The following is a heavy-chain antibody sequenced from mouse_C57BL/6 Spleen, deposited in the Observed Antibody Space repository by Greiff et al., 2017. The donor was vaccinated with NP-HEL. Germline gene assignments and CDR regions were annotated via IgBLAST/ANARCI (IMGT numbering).Heavy chain of an antibody. J-gene: IGHJ2*01. Sequence: QVHVKQPGTELVKPGASVKLSCKASGYTFTSYWMHWVKQRPGQGLEWIGNINPSNGGTNYNEKFKSKATLTVDKSSSTAYMQLSSLTSEDSAVYYCARDYGYDYFDYWGQGTTLTVSS. CDR1: GYTFTSYW. V-gene: IGHV1-53*01. CDR2: INPSNGGT. CDR3: ARDYGYDYFDY. D-gene: IGHD2-2*01.